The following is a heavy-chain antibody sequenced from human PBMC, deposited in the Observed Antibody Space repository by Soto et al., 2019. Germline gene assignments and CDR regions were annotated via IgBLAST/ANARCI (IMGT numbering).Heavy chain of an antibody. J-gene: IGHJ3*02. CDR2: IIPILGIA. V-gene: IGHV1-69*08. D-gene: IGHD5-12*01. Sequence: QVQLVQSGAEVKKPGSSVKVSCKASGGTFSSYTISWVRQAPGQGLEWMGRIIPILGIANYAQKFQGRVTITADKSTSTAYMELSSLRSDDTAVYYCARDRGDGYNNIWGQGTMVTVSS. CDR3: ARDRGDGYNNI. CDR1: GGTFSSYT.